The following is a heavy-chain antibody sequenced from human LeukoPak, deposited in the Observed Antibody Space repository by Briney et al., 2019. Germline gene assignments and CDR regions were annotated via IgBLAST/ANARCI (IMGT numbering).Heavy chain of an antibody. CDR2: ISSSSSYI. CDR3: ARDFRAMVNYFDY. V-gene: IGHV3-21*01. CDR1: GFTFSSYS. D-gene: IGHD5-18*01. J-gene: IGHJ4*02. Sequence: GGSQRLSCAASGFTFSSYSMNWVRQAPGKGLEWVSSISSSSSYIYYADSVKGRFTISRDNAKNSLYLQMNSLRAEDTAVYYCARDFRAMVNYFDYWGQGTLVTVSS.